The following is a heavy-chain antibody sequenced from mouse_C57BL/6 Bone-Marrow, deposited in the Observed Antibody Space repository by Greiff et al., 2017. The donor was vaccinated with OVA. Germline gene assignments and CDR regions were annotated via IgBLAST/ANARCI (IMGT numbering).Heavy chain of an antibody. CDR2: IYPRSGNT. CDR3: ARCTNYYGRSMDY. D-gene: IGHD1-2*01. J-gene: IGHJ4*01. Sequence: QVQLQQSGAELARPGASVKLSCKASGYTFTSYGISWVKQRTGPGLEWIGEIYPRSGNTYYNEKVKGKATLTADQSSSTAYMELRSLTSEDSAVYFCARCTNYYGRSMDYWGQGTSVTVSS. V-gene: IGHV1-81*01. CDR1: GYTFTSYG.